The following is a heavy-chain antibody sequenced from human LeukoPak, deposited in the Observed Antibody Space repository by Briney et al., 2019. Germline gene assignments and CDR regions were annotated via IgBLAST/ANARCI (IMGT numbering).Heavy chain of an antibody. V-gene: IGHV4-59*01. CDR2: IFYTGST. CDR1: GGSISTDY. J-gene: IGHJ4*02. Sequence: SETLSLTCTFSGGSISTDYWSWVRHPPGKGLQWIGHIFYTGSTNYNSSPNSQVNISIYTSKNHFSLKVSSVTATDAAVYYCARVAYFDYCTGYYFDYWGQGTLVTVSS. D-gene: IGHD3-3*01. CDR3: ARVAYFDYCTGYYFDY.